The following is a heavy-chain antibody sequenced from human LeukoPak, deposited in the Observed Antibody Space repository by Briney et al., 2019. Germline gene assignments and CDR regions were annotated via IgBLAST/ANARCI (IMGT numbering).Heavy chain of an antibody. CDR1: GGSDSSYY. D-gene: IGHD2-15*01. J-gene: IGHJ4*02. CDR2: IYISGST. Sequence: SETLSLTCTVSGGSDSSYYWSWIRQPAGKGLEWIGRIYISGSTIHNPSLKSRVTMSVDTSKNQFSLNLSSVTAADTAVYYCARDNDGCYDYWGQGTLVTVSS. CDR3: ARDNDGCYDY. V-gene: IGHV4-4*07.